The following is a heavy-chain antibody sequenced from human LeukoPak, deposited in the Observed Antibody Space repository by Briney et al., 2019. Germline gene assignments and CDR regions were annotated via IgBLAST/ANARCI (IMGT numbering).Heavy chain of an antibody. CDR3: TRQAYSNIDY. D-gene: IGHD4-11*01. V-gene: IGHV3-74*01. J-gene: IGHJ4*02. CDR1: GFTFSTYW. Sequence: GGSLRLSCAASGFTFSTYWMHWVRPAPGRGLVWVSRINSDGSSTSYADSVKGRFTISRDNAKNTLYLQMNSLRAEDTAVYYCTRQAYSNIDYWGQGTLVTVSS. CDR2: INSDGSST.